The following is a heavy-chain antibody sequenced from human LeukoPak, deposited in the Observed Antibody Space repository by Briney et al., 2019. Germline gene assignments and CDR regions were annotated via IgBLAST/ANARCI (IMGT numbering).Heavy chain of an antibody. J-gene: IGHJ4*02. CDR1: GFTFSSYS. Sequence: GGSLRLSCAASGFTFSSYSMNWVRQAPGKGLEWVSSISSSSSYIYYADSVKGRFTISRDNAKNSLYLQMNSPRAEDTAVYYCASSGYSSGWYGGANDYWGQGTLVTVSS. V-gene: IGHV3-21*01. CDR2: ISSSSSYI. CDR3: ASSGYSSGWYGGANDY. D-gene: IGHD6-19*01.